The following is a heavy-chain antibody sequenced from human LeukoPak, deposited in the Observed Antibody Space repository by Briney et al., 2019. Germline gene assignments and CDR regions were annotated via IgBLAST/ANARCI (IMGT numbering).Heavy chain of an antibody. J-gene: IGHJ6*02. D-gene: IGHD6-13*01. CDR1: GFTFDDYA. V-gene: IGHV3-9*01. CDR2: ISWNSGSI. CDR3: AKEKFYSSNYSMDV. Sequence: PGGSLRLSCAASGFTFDDYAMHWVRQAPGKGLEWVSGISWNSGSIGYADSVKGRFTISRDNAKNSLYLQMNSLRAEDTALYYCAKEKFYSSNYSMDVWGQGTTVTVSS.